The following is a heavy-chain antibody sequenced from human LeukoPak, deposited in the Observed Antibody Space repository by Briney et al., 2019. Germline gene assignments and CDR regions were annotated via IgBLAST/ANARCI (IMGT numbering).Heavy chain of an antibody. Sequence: ASVKVSYKASGYTFTGYYMHLVRQAAGQGLEWMGWINPNSGGTNYAQKFQGRVTMTRDTSISTAYMELSRLRSDDTAVYYCARAYYYDSSGYYFDYWGQGTLATVSS. V-gene: IGHV1-2*02. D-gene: IGHD3-22*01. CDR3: ARAYYYDSSGYYFDY. CDR2: INPNSGGT. CDR1: GYTFTGYY. J-gene: IGHJ4*02.